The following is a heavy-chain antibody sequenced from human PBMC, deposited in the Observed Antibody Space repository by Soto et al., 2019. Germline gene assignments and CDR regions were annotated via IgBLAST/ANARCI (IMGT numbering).Heavy chain of an antibody. CDR2: ISYDGSNK. J-gene: IGHJ4*02. V-gene: IGHV3-30*18. CDR3: AKDPGYGDYVYYFDY. CDR1: GFTFSSYG. D-gene: IGHD4-17*01. Sequence: SGFTFSSYGMHWVRHAPVKGLEWVAVISYDGSNKYYADSVKGRFTISRDNSKNTLYLQMNSLRAEDTAVYYCAKDPGYGDYVYYFDYWGQGALVTV.